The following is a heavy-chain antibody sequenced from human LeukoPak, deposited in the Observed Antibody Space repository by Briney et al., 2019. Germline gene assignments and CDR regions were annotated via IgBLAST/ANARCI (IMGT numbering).Heavy chain of an antibody. CDR3: ARTGSTVTMLYPFDH. V-gene: IGHV4-59*01. Sequence: SETLPLTCTVSGGSIRSYYWSWIRQPPGKGLEWIGYIYYSGSTNYNPSLQSRVIISVDTSKNQFSLKLSSVTAADTAVYYCARTGSTVTMLYPFDHWGQGTLVTVSS. CDR2: IYYSGST. CDR1: GGSIRSYY. D-gene: IGHD4-17*01. J-gene: IGHJ4*02.